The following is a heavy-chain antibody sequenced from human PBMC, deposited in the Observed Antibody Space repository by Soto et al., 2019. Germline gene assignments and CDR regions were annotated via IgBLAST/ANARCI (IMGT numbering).Heavy chain of an antibody. V-gene: IGHV4-59*01. CDR2: IYYSGST. CDR1: GGSISTYS. D-gene: IGHD3-16*01. Sequence: SETLSLTCTVSGGSISTYSWSWIRQPPGKGLEWIGYIYYSGSTNYNPSLKSRVTISVDTSKNQFSLKLSSVTAADTAVYYCARRYGGNFDYWGQGTLVTVSS. J-gene: IGHJ4*02. CDR3: ARRYGGNFDY.